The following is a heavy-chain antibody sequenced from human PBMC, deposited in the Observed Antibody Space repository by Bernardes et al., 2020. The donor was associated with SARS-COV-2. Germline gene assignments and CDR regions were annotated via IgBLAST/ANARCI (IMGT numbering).Heavy chain of an antibody. V-gene: IGHV1-46*01. CDR2: INPSGGST. D-gene: IGHD3-10*01. CDR3: AREPTEPPFGELVYYYYYGMDV. J-gene: IGHJ6*02. Sequence: ASVKVSCKASGYTFTSYYMHWVRQAPGQGLEWMGIINPSGGSTSYAQKFQGRVTMTRDTSTSTVYMELSSLRSEDTAVYYCAREPTEPPFGELVYYYYYGMDVWGQGTTVTVSS. CDR1: GYTFTSYY.